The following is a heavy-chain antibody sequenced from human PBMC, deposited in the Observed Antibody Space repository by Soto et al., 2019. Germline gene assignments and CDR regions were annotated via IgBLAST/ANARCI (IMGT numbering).Heavy chain of an antibody. CDR2: ISYDGSNK. D-gene: IGHD2-15*01. Sequence: PGGSLRLSCAASGFTFSNIAMHWVRQAPGKGLEWVAAISYDGSNKYYADSVKGRFTISRDNSKNTLYLQMNSLRAEDTAVYYCAKDLCSGGSCYFYYYYYGMDVWGQGTTVTVS. J-gene: IGHJ6*02. V-gene: IGHV3-30*04. CDR3: AKDLCSGGSCYFYYYYYGMDV. CDR1: GFTFSNIA.